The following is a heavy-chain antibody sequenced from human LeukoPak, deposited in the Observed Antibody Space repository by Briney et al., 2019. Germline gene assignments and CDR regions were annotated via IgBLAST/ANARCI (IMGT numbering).Heavy chain of an antibody. D-gene: IGHD4-11*01. CDR1: GGSFSGYY. CDR2: INHSGST. V-gene: IGHV4-34*01. CDR3: ARSSTVTTYGQYYYYMDV. J-gene: IGHJ6*03. Sequence: SETLSLTCAVYGGSFSGYYWSWIRQPPGKGLEWIGEINHSGSTNHNPSLKSRVTISVDTSKNQFSLKLSSVTAADTAVYYCARSSTVTTYGQYYYYMDVWGKGTTVTVSS.